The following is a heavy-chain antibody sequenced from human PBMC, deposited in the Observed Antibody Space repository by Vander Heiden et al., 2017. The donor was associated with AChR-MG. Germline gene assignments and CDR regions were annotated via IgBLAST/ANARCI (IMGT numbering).Heavy chain of an antibody. V-gene: IGHV5-51*01. CDR2: IYPGDSDT. J-gene: IGHJ5*02. CDR1: GYSFTSYW. CDR3: ARRPGYCSSTSCYSMGWFDP. Sequence: EVQLVQSGAEVKKPGESLPISCKGSGYSFTSYWTGGVRQMPGKGLEWMGIIYPGDSDTRYSPSCQGQVTISADKSISTAYLQWSSLKASDTAMYYCARRPGYCSSTSCYSMGWFDPWGQGTLVTVSS. D-gene: IGHD2-2*01.